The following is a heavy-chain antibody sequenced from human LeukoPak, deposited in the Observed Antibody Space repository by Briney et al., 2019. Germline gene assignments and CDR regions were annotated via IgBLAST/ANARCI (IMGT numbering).Heavy chain of an antibody. Sequence: GGSLRLSCAASGFSFSSNSMNWVRQAPGKGLEWVSSISSSSSYIYYADSVKGRFTISRDNAKNSLYLQMSSLRAEDTAVYYCARDRGGGATLFDYWGQGTLVTVSS. D-gene: IGHD1-26*01. CDR2: ISSSSSYI. CDR3: ARDRGGGATLFDY. CDR1: GFSFSSNS. V-gene: IGHV3-21*01. J-gene: IGHJ4*02.